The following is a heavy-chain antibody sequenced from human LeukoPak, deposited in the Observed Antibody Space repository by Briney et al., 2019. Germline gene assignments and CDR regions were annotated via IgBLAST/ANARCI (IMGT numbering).Heavy chain of an antibody. CDR3: ARYVRYGGCAKGMDV. V-gene: IGHV1-69*10. J-gene: IGHJ6*02. CDR1: GGTFSSYA. D-gene: IGHD1-26*01. CDR2: IIPILGIA. Sequence: GASVKISCKASGGTFSSYAISWVRQAPGQGLELMGRIIPILGIANYAQKSQGRVTITADKSTSKASMEMSSMRSEETAVYYCARYVRYGGCAKGMDVWGQGTTGTVSS.